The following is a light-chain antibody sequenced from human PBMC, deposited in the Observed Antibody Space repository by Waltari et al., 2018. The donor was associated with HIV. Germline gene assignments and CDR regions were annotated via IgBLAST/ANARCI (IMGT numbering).Light chain of an antibody. J-gene: IGLJ3*02. Sequence: SYAVTQPPSVSVSPGQTATISCSGDNLGERYVCWYQQKSGQSPLQLSYQDVKRRSGIPERFSGSNSGNTATLTISGTQGVDEADYFCQVCDGRIMMFGGGTKLTVL. CDR3: QVCDGRIMM. CDR1: NLGERY. V-gene: IGLV3-1*01. CDR2: QDV.